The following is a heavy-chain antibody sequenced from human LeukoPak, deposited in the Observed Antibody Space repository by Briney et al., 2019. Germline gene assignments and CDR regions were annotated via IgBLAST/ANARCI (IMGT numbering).Heavy chain of an antibody. J-gene: IGHJ4*02. CDR2: ISYDGSNK. CDR3: AKGVFQWFGELFSPLDY. D-gene: IGHD3-10*01. Sequence: GGSLRLSCAASGFTFSSYAMHWVRQAPGKGLEWVAVISYDGSNKYYADSVKGRFTISRDNSKNTLYLQMNSLRAEDTAVYYCAKGVFQWFGELFSPLDYWGQGTLVTVSS. V-gene: IGHV3-30*01. CDR1: GFTFSSYA.